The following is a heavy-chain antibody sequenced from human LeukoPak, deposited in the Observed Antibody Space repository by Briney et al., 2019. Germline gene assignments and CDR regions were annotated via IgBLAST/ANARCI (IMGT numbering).Heavy chain of an antibody. CDR2: IYWSDDK. J-gene: IGHJ4*02. D-gene: IGHD1-26*01. CDR3: VHREGATLYGY. Sequence: SGPTLVKPTQTLTLTCTFSGFSLSTRGVGVGWIRQPPGKALEWLALIYWSDDKRYSPSLKSRLTITKDTSKNQVVLTMTNIDPVDTATYYCVHREGATLYGYWGQGTLVTVSS. V-gene: IGHV2-5*01. CDR1: GFSLSTRGVG.